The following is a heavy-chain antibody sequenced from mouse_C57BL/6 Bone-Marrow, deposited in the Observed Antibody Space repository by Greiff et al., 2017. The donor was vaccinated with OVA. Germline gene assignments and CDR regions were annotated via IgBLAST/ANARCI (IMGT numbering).Heavy chain of an antibody. J-gene: IGHJ2*01. V-gene: IGHV1-53*01. CDR1: GTTLTSSW. Sequence: VQLQRPGPELVKPGASVKLSCKASGTTLTSSWMHWVKQRPGQGLEWIGDINPRNGGTNYNEKFKSKATLTVDKSSSTAYMHLSSLTSEDSAVYYCARLLGDYWGQGTTLTVSS. CDR2: INPRNGGT. CDR3: ARLLGDY. D-gene: IGHD1-1*01.